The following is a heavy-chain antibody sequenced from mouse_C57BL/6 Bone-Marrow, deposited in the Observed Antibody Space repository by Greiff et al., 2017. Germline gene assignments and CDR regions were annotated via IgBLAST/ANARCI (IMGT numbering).Heavy chain of an antibody. J-gene: IGHJ3*01. CDR3: ARYQSYDYAWFAY. V-gene: IGHV1-47*01. CDR1: GYTFTTYP. CDR2: FHPYNDDT. D-gene: IGHD2-4*01. Sequence: VQRVESGAELVKPGASVKMSCKASGYTFTTYPIEWMKQNHGKSLEWIGNFHPYNDDTKYNEKFKGKATLTVEKSSSTVYLELSRLTSDDSAVYYCARYQSYDYAWFAYWGQGTLVTVSA.